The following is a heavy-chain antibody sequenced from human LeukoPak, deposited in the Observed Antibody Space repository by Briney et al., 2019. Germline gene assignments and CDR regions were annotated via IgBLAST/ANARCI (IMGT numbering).Heavy chain of an antibody. Sequence: PGGSLRLSCAASGFTFSSYAMSWVRQPPGKGLEWIGSIYYSGSTYYNPSLKSRVTISVDTSKNQFSLKLSSVTAADTAVYYCARHNSGSYFYYYYYYMDVWGKGTTVTISS. J-gene: IGHJ6*03. CDR1: GFTFSSYA. V-gene: IGHV4-39*01. D-gene: IGHD1-26*01. CDR3: ARHNSGSYFYYYYYYMDV. CDR2: IYYSGST.